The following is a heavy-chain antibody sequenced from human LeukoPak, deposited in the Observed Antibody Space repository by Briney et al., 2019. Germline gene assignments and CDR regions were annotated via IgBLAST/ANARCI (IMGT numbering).Heavy chain of an antibody. D-gene: IGHD3-3*01. CDR1: GGSISSYY. CDR3: ARDKYYDFWSGYLQNYYYYMDV. Sequence: SXXLSLTCTVSGGSISSYYWSWIRQPPGKGLEWIGYIYYSGSTNYNPSLKSRVTISVDTSKNQFSLKLSSVTAADTAVYYCARDKYYDFWSGYLQNYYYYMDVWGKGTTVTVSS. V-gene: IGHV4-59*01. CDR2: IYYSGST. J-gene: IGHJ6*03.